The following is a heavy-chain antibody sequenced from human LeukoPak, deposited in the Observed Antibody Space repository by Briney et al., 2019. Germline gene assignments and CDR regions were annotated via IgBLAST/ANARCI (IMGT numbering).Heavy chain of an antibody. Sequence: ASVKVSCKASGYTFTNYGISWVRQAPGQGLEWMGWISAYNGNTNYAQNLQGRVTMTTDTSTSTAYMELRSLRSDDTAVYYCAREIFPGIAAAGNSNWFDPWGQGTLVTVSS. CDR3: AREIFPGIAAAGNSNWFDP. D-gene: IGHD6-13*01. CDR2: ISAYNGNT. J-gene: IGHJ5*02. V-gene: IGHV1-18*01. CDR1: GYTFTNYG.